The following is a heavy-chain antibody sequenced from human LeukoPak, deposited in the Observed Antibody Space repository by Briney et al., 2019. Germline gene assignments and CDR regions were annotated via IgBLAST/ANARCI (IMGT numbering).Heavy chain of an antibody. J-gene: IGHJ3*01. D-gene: IGHD6-13*01. CDR2: ISTSGDRT. V-gene: IGHV3-23*01. Sequence: GGSLRLSCAASGFTFSSYAMSWVRQAPGKGLEWVSAISTSGDRTYYADSVKGRFTISRDSSKNTLYMQMNSLRAEDTAVYYCAKDYLGSSYAFDVWGQGTMVTVSS. CDR3: AKDYLGSSYAFDV. CDR1: GFTFSSYA.